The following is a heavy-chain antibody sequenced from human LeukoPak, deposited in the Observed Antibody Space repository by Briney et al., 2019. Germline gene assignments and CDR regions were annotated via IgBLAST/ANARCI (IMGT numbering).Heavy chain of an antibody. CDR2: IDYSGNT. Sequence: PSETLSLTCAVSGGSISTYYWSWIRQPPGKGLEWIAYIDYSGNTNYNPSLKSRVTISIDMVKTQFSLNLSSVTAADTAAYYCARWPGDVIRAFDIWGQGTMVTVSS. CDR1: GGSISTYY. J-gene: IGHJ3*02. CDR3: ARWPGDVIRAFDI. D-gene: IGHD3-10*01. V-gene: IGHV4-59*01.